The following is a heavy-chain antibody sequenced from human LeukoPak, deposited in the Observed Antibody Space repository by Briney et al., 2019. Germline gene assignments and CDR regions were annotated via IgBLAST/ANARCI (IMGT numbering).Heavy chain of an antibody. CDR3: ANHLACGSTSCPPFDY. Sequence: GGSLRLSCAASEFIFSTYWMHWVRQAPGKGLVWVSRISSDGSITNYADSVKGRFTISRDNAKNTLYLQMNSLRAEDTAVYYCANHLACGSTSCPPFDYWGQGTLVTVSS. V-gene: IGHV3-74*01. J-gene: IGHJ4*02. D-gene: IGHD2-2*01. CDR2: ISSDGSIT. CDR1: EFIFSTYW.